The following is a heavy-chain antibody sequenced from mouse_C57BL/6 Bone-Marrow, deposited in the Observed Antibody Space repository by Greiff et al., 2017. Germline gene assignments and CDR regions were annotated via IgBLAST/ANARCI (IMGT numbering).Heavy chain of an antibody. Sequence: QVQLQQPGAELVKPGASVKLSCKASGYTFTSYWMQWVKQRPGQGLEWIGAIDPSDSYTNYNQKFKGKATLTVDTSSSTAYMQLSSLTSEDSAVYYCARRSFYYGSSLFDYWGQGTTLTVSS. CDR2: IDPSDSYT. V-gene: IGHV1-50*01. D-gene: IGHD1-1*01. CDR1: GYTFTSYW. J-gene: IGHJ2*01. CDR3: ARRSFYYGSSLFDY.